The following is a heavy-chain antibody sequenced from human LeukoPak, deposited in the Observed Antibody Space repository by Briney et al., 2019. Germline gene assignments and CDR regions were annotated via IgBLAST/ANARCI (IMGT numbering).Heavy chain of an antibody. J-gene: IGHJ4*02. CDR3: ARVYTMIVVVDY. CDR1: GFTFNTYT. CDR2: ISASSSYL. V-gene: IGHV3-21*01. Sequence: GGSLRLSCAASGFTFNTYTMSWVRQAPGKGLEWVSSISASSSYLYYADSVKGRFTISRDNAKNSLYLQMNSLRAEDTAVYYCARVYTMIVVVDYWGQGTLVTVSS. D-gene: IGHD3-22*01.